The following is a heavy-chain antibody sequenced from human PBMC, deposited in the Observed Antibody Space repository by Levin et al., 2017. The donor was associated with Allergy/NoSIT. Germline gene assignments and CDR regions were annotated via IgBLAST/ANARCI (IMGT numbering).Heavy chain of an antibody. D-gene: IGHD3-10*01. J-gene: IGHJ4*02. Sequence: ASVKVSCITSGYTFTGYYMHWVRQAPGQGLEWMGWINPNNGGTNYAQNFQGRVTMTRDTSISTAYMDLSRLRSDDTAVYYCARDIGETTGGYWGQGTLVTVSS. CDR3: ARDIGETTGGY. V-gene: IGHV1-2*02. CDR2: INPNNGGT. CDR1: GYTFTGYY.